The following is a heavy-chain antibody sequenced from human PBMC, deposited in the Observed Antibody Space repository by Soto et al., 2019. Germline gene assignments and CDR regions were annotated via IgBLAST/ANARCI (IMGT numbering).Heavy chain of an antibody. J-gene: IGHJ5*02. Sequence: SQTLSLTCAISGDSVSSNGAAWNWIRQSPSRGLEWLGRTYYRSNWYNDYAVSVKSRITINPDTSKSQFSLQLNSVTPEDTAVYYCARDKHDYFNRGIGFDTWGQGILVTVSS. V-gene: IGHV6-1*01. CDR1: GDSVSSNGAA. D-gene: IGHD4-17*01. CDR3: ARDKHDYFNRGIGFDT. CDR2: TYYRSNWYN.